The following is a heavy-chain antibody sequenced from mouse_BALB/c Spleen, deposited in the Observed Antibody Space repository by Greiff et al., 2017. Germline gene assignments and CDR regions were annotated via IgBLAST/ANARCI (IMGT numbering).Heavy chain of an antibody. CDR1: GYAFTNYL. J-gene: IGHJ2*01. V-gene: IGHV1-54*01. CDR2: INPGSGGT. Sequence: LVESGAELVRPGTSVKVSCKASGYAFTNYLIEWVKQRPGQGLEWIGVINPGSGGTNYNEKFKGKATLTVDKSSSTAYMELNSLTSEDSAVYYCARSRVITTDYFDYWGQGTTLTVSS. CDR3: ARSRVITTDYFDY. D-gene: IGHD2-4*01.